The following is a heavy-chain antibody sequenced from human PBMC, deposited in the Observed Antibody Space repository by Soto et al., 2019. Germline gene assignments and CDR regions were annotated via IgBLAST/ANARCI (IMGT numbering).Heavy chain of an antibody. V-gene: IGHV4-31*03. CDR3: ARGSGYYDSSGYLELFDY. CDR1: GGSISSGGYY. CDR2: IYYSGST. J-gene: IGHJ4*02. Sequence: PSETLSLTCTFSGGSISSGGYYWSWIRQHPGKGLEWIGYIYYSGSTYYNPSLKSRVTISVDTSKNQFSLKLSSVTAADTAVYYCARGSGYYDSSGYLELFDYWGQGTLVTVSS. D-gene: IGHD3-22*01.